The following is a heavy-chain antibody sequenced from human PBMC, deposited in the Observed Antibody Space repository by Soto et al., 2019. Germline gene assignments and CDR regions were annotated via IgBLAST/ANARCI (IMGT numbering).Heavy chain of an antibody. CDR2: ISYDGSNK. J-gene: IGHJ3*02. V-gene: IGHV3-30*18. CDR1: GFTFSNNG. Sequence: QVQLVESGGGVVQPGRSLRLSCAASGFTFSNNGVHWVRQAPGKGLEWVGVISYDGSNKHYADCVKGRFTISRDNSKNTVFMQMNSLRAEDTAVYYCAKDFYSTSGYGAFDIWGQGTMVTVSS. CDR3: AKDFYSTSGYGAFDI. D-gene: IGHD6-13*01.